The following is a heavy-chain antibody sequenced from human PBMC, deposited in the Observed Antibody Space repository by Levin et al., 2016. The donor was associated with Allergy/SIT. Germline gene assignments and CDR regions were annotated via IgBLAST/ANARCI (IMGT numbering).Heavy chain of an antibody. CDR3: ARDQAKQFGNSSQFDY. V-gene: IGHV3-7*01. D-gene: IGHD6-6*01. CDR1: GFTFSSYA. J-gene: IGHJ4*02. CDR2: IRQDGGEK. Sequence: GGSLRLSCTVSGFTFSSYAMSWVRQAPGKGLQWVANIRQDGGEKYYVDSVKGRFTISRDNAKNSLYLQMNSLRADDNGLYFCARDQAKQFGNSSQFDYWGQGTLVTVSS.